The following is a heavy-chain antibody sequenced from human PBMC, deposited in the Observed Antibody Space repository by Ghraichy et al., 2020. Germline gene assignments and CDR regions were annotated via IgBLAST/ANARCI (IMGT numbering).Heavy chain of an antibody. J-gene: IGHJ2*01. Sequence: GGSLRLSCAASGFTFSSYGMHWVRQAPGKGLEWVAVIWYDGSNKYYADSVKGRFTISRDNSKNTLYLQMNSLRAEDTAVYYCARDQGSSSANWYFDLWGRGTLVTVSS. CDR3: ARDQGSSSANWYFDL. CDR2: IWYDGSNK. V-gene: IGHV3-33*01. D-gene: IGHD6-13*01. CDR1: GFTFSSYG.